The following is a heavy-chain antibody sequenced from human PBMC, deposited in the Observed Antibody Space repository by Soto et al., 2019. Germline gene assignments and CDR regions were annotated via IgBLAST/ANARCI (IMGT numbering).Heavy chain of an antibody. Sequence: QVQLVQSGAEVKKPGSSVKVSCKASGGTFSSYAISWVRQAPGQGLEWMGGILPIFGTANYAQKFQGRVTFTADESTSTAYMELTSLRSEDTAVYYGARDGRPPASGFGAPFDYWGQGTLVTVSS. CDR1: GGTFSSYA. V-gene: IGHV1-69*01. CDR3: ARDGRPPASGFGAPFDY. J-gene: IGHJ4*02. D-gene: IGHD3-3*01. CDR2: ILPIFGTA.